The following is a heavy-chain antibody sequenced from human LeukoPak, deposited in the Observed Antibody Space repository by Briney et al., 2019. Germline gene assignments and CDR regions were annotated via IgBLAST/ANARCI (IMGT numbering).Heavy chain of an antibody. Sequence: SSETLSLTCTVSGGSISSGDYYWSWIRQPPGKGLEWIGYIYYSGSTYYNPSLKSRVIISVDTSKNQFSLKLSSVTAADTAVYYCARDTGGYLRADYWGQGTLVTVSS. D-gene: IGHD2-8*02. CDR3: ARDTGGYLRADY. CDR1: GGSISSGDYY. V-gene: IGHV4-30-4*01. J-gene: IGHJ4*02. CDR2: IYYSGST.